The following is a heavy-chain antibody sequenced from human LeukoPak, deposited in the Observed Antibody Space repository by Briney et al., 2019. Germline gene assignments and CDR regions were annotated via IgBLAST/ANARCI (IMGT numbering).Heavy chain of an antibody. CDR1: GFTVSNNY. J-gene: IGHJ4*02. CDR3: ARDSSGPLY. CDR2: IYIGGGT. V-gene: IGHV3-66*01. D-gene: IGHD6-19*01. Sequence: GGSLRLSCAASGFTVSNNYMSWVRQAPGKGLEGVSVIYIGGGTYYADSVKGRFTISRDNSKNTLYLQMNSLRAEETAVYYCARDSSGPLYWGQGTLVTVSS.